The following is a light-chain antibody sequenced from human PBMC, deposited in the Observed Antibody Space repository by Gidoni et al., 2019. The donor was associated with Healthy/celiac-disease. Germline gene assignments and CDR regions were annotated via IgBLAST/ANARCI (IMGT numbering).Light chain of an antibody. CDR2: AAS. CDR1: QDISTY. Sequence: TQMTQSPSSLSASVGDRVTITCRASQDISTYLNWYQQKPGKAPKLLIYAASNLQSGVPSRFSGSGSGTDFTLTISSLQPEDIATYYCQQSDNTPYTFGQGTKLEIK. J-gene: IGKJ2*01. V-gene: IGKV1-39*01. CDR3: QQSDNTPYT.